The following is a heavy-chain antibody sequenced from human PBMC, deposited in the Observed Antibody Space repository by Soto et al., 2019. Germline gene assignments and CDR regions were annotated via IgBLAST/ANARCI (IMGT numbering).Heavy chain of an antibody. CDR2: IYYSGST. CDR3: ARLPRYSSSSD. D-gene: IGHD6-6*01. Sequence: PSETLSLTCTVSGGSISSSSYYWGWIRQPPGKGLEWIGSIYYSGSTYYNPSLKSRVTISVDTSKNQFSLKPSSVTAADTAVYYCARLPRYSSSSDWGQGTLVTVSS. CDR1: GGSISSSSYY. J-gene: IGHJ4*02. V-gene: IGHV4-39*01.